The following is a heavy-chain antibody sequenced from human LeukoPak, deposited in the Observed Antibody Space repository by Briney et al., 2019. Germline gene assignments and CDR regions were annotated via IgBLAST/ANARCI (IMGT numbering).Heavy chain of an antibody. V-gene: IGHV3-53*01. CDR3: ARTRDFRFEY. CDR2: IYSGGSA. CDR1: GFTFSSYA. J-gene: IGHJ4*02. D-gene: IGHD2-21*02. Sequence: GGSLRLSCAASGFTFSSYAMSWVRQAPGKGLKWVSIIYSGGSAYYADSVKGRFTISRDNAKNTLYLQMNSLRAEDTAVYYCARTRDFRFEYWGPGTLATVSP.